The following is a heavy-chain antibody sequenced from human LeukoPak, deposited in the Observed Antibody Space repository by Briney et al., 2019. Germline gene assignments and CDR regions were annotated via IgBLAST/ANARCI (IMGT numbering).Heavy chain of an antibody. V-gene: IGHV4-4*07. J-gene: IGHJ6*02. CDR3: ARDSDSYYDILTASYYYGMDV. CDR2: MSASGST. Sequence: SETLSLTCTVSGDSIRGFYWSWIRQPAGKGLEWIGRMSASGSTNYNPSLKSRVTMSVDTSKNQFSLKLSSVTVADTAVYYCARDSDSYYDILTASYYYGMDVWGQGTTVTVSS. D-gene: IGHD3-9*01. CDR1: GDSIRGFY.